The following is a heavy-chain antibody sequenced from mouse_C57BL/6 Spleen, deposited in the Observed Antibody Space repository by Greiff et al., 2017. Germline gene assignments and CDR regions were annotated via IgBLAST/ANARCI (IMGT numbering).Heavy chain of an antibody. Sequence: VQLQQSDAELVKPGASVKISCKVSGYTFTDHTIHWMKQRPEQGLAWIGYIYPRDGSTKYNEKFKGKATLTADKSSSTAYMQLSSLTSEDSAVYYCAREEGLYYGSSFLDYWGQGTTLTVSS. V-gene: IGHV1-78*01. D-gene: IGHD1-1*01. J-gene: IGHJ2*01. CDR3: AREEGLYYGSSFLDY. CDR2: IYPRDGST. CDR1: GYTFTDHT.